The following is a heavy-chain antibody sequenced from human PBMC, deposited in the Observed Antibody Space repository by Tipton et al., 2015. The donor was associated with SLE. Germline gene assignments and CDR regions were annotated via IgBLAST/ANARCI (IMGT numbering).Heavy chain of an antibody. CDR2: IYTSGST. CDR3: ARISTYYYDSSGYWGYGMDV. D-gene: IGHD3-22*01. J-gene: IGHJ6*02. V-gene: IGHV4-61*02. Sequence: TLSLTCTVSGGSISSGSYYWSWIRQPAGKGLEWIGRIYTSGSTNYNPSLKSRVTISVDTSKNQFSLKLSSVTAADTAVYYCARISTYYYDSSGYWGYGMDVWGQGTTVTVSS. CDR1: GGSISSGSYY.